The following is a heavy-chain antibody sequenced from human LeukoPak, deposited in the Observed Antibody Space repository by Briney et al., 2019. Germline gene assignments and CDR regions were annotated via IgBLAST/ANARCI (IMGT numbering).Heavy chain of an antibody. J-gene: IGHJ6*02. Sequence: ASVTVSCTGSGYTVSNHAVSWVRQAPGQGLEWMGLISADNGNTNHAQKFQGRVSLTTDTSTSTAYMELRSLRSDDTAVYYCASGEVGVVYRAGGRYYYYYHVMDVWGQGTTVTVSS. V-gene: IGHV1-18*04. CDR2: ISADNGNT. D-gene: IGHD2-15*01. CDR3: ASGEVGVVYRAGGRYYYYYHVMDV. CDR1: GYTVSNHA.